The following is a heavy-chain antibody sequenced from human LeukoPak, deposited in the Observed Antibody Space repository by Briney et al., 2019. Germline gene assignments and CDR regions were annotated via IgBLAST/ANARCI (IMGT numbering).Heavy chain of an antibody. D-gene: IGHD2-21*02. J-gene: IGHJ5*02. Sequence: GRSLRLSCVGSGFSFGAHAMHWVRQIPGKGLEWVAVTSFDSKHYADPVEGRFTISRDNPKKTLYLQMSDLREEDTAMYFCARGNHIYGDQSLDTWGQGTLLTVSS. CDR2: TSFDSK. CDR3: ARGNHIYGDQSLDT. CDR1: GFSFGAHA. V-gene: IGHV3-30*04.